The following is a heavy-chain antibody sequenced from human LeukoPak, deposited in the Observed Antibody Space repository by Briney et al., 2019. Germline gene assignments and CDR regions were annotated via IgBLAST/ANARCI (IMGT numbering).Heavy chain of an antibody. CDR2: INHSGST. Sequence: SETLSLTCAVYGGSFSGYYWSWIRQPPGKGLEWIGEINHSGSTNYNPSLKSRVTISVDTSKNQFSLKLSSVTAADTAVYYCARDGGGTSRPFDYWGQGTPVTVSS. V-gene: IGHV4-34*01. CDR1: GGSFSGYY. D-gene: IGHD2-2*01. J-gene: IGHJ4*02. CDR3: ARDGGGTSRPFDY.